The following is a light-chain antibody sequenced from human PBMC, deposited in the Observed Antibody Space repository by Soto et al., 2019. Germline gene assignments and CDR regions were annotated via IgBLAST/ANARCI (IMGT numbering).Light chain of an antibody. CDR1: QSLLHSNGYNC. V-gene: IGKV2-28*01. CDR3: MQSLQAPQLT. CDR2: LGS. J-gene: IGKJ4*01. Sequence: DIVMIQTPLALPVTPGEPASISCRSSQSLLHSNGYNCLDWYLQQPGQSPQLLIFLGSNRASGVPDRFSGSGSGTDFTLKISRVEAGDVGIYYCMQSLQAPQLTFGGGTRVEIK.